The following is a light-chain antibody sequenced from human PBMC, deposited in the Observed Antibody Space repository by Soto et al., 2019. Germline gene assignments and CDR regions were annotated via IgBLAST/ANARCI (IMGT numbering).Light chain of an antibody. CDR1: SGHSSYA. CDR3: QTWGSDIV. J-gene: IGLJ2*01. CDR2: VYSDGSH. V-gene: IGLV4-69*01. Sequence: QLVLTQSPSASASLGASVNLTCTLSSGHSSYAIAWHQQQPEKGPRYLMKVYSDGSHKKGDGIPDRFSGSSSGAERYLTISSLQSEDEADYHCQTWGSDIVFGGGTKVTVL.